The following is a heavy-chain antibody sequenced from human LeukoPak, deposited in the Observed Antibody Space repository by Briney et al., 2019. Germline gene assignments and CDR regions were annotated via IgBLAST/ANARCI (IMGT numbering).Heavy chain of an antibody. J-gene: IGHJ4*02. CDR1: GFTFSTYW. CDR3: AHLRGGGGSWGYDY. D-gene: IGHD2-15*01. Sequence: PGGSLRLSCAASGFTFSTYWMHWVRQAPGKGLVWVSRISSDGSITGYADSVKGRFTISRDNAKNTLYLQMNSLRAEDTAVYYCAHLRGGGGSWGYDYWGQGTLVTVSS. CDR2: ISSDGSIT. V-gene: IGHV3-74*01.